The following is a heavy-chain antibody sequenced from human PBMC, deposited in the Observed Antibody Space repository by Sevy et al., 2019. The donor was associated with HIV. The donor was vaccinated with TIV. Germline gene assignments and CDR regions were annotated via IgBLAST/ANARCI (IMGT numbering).Heavy chain of an antibody. Sequence: ASVKVSCKASGYTFTSYYMNWVRQAPGQGLEWMGIVNPSGGSTSYAQKFQGRVTMTRDTSTSTVYMELSRLRSEDTAVYYCAGGGGGRSGWFDPWGQGTLVTVSS. V-gene: IGHV1-46*01. J-gene: IGHJ5*02. CDR1: GYTFTSYY. CDR2: VNPSGGST. CDR3: AGGGGGRSGWFDP. D-gene: IGHD2-15*01.